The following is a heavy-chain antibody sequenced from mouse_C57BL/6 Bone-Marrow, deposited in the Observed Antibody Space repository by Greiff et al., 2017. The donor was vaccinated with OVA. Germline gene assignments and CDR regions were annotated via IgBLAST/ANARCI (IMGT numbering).Heavy chain of an antibody. CDR1: GFTFSSYG. D-gene: IGHD2-13*01. Sequence: EVQRVESGGDLVKPGGSLKLSCAASGFTFSSYGMSWVRQTPDKRLEWVATISSGGSYTYYPDSVKGRFTISRDNAKNTLYLQMSSLKSEDTAMYYCARRGDPHYFDYWGQGTTLTVSS. J-gene: IGHJ2*01. CDR3: ARRGDPHYFDY. CDR2: ISSGGSYT. V-gene: IGHV5-6*01.